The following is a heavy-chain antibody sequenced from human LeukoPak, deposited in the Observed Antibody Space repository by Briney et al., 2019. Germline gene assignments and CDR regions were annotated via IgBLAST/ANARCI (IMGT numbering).Heavy chain of an antibody. V-gene: IGHV4-59*01. CDR1: GGSISYYY. CDR2: IYYSGCT. J-gene: IGHJ3*02. D-gene: IGHD1-26*01. Sequence: SETLSLTCAVSGGSISYYYWSWIRQPPGKGLEWIGYIYYSGCTNYNPSLKSRVTISVDTSKNQFSLKLSSVTAADTAVYYCARERSPGSYYDAFDIWGQGTMVTVSS. CDR3: ARERSPGSYYDAFDI.